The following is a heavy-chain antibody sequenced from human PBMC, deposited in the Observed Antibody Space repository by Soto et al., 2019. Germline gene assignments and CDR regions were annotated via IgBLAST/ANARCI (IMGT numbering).Heavy chain of an antibody. CDR3: AGVPRGDFWSGYDWFDP. CDR2: INHSGST. D-gene: IGHD3-3*01. CDR1: GGSFSGYY. Sequence: SETLSLTCAVYGGSFSGYYWSWIRQPPGKGLEWIGEINHSGSTNYNPSLKSRVTISVDTSKNQFSLKLSSVTAADTAVYYCAGVPRGDFWSGYDWFDPWGQGTLVTVSS. V-gene: IGHV4-34*01. J-gene: IGHJ5*02.